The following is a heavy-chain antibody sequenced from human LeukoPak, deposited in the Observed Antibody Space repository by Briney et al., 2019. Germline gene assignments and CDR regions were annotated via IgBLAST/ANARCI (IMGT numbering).Heavy chain of an antibody. CDR2: INPNSGGT. J-gene: IGHJ4*02. CDR3: ARDCSGGSWGGGCWRGFDY. D-gene: IGHD2-15*01. CDR1: VYTFTGYY. Sequence: ASVTVSCKASVYTFTGYYLHWVRQAPGQGLEWMGWINPNSGGTNYAQTFQGRVTMTRDTSISTAYMELSRLRSDDTGVYYCARDCSGGSWGGGCWRGFDYWGQGTLVTVSS. V-gene: IGHV1-2*02.